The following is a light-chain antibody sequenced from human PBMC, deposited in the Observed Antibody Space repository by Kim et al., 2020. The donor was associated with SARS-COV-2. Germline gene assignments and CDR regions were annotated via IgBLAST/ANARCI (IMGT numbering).Light chain of an antibody. CDR2: AVS. J-gene: IGLJ1*01. Sequence: GESIAISCTGTSSDVGGFGYVSWYQQYPGKAPQVIVYAVSRRPSGVSNRFSGSKSGSTASLTISGLRAEDEADYYCGSYTSTNTRIFGTGTKVTVL. V-gene: IGLV2-14*03. CDR3: GSYTSTNTRI. CDR1: SSDVGGFGY.